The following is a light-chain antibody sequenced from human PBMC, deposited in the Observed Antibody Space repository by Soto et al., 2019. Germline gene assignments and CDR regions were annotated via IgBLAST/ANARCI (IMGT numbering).Light chain of an antibody. Sequence: DIQMTQSPSSLSASVGDRVTITCQESQDIKNYLNWYQQKSGKAPKLLIYDASDLETGVPSRFSGSGSGTDFTFTINSLQPEDIATYYCQQYDNLPLTFGGGTKVEIK. J-gene: IGKJ4*01. CDR1: QDIKNY. V-gene: IGKV1-33*01. CDR3: QQYDNLPLT. CDR2: DAS.